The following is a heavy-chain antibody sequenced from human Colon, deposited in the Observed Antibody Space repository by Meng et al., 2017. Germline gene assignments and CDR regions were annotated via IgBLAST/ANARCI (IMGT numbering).Heavy chain of an antibody. CDR2: SYPGNGNV. V-gene: IGHV1-3*01. CDR1: GYTFSNYA. CDR3: ARVNLGDDWFDP. Sequence: QVQHVQSEAEGKKPGASVTLSCKTAGYTFSNYAIHWLRQAPGQRFEWLGWSYPGNGNVRYSQKFQDRVTITMDTSATTVYMELRSLTPEDTAMYYCARVNLGDDWFDPWGQGTLVTVSS. J-gene: IGHJ5*02. D-gene: IGHD1-14*01.